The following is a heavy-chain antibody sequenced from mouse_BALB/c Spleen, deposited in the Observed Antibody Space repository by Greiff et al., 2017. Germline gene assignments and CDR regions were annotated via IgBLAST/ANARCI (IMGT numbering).Heavy chain of an antibody. Sequence: VQLQQSGTVLARPGASVKMSCKASGYSFTSYWMHWVKQRPGQGLEWIGAIYPGNSDTSYNQKFKGKAKLTAVTSASTAYMELSSLTNEDSAVYYCTRAPLWLRRDYYAMDYWGQGTSVTVSS. CDR3: TRAPLWLRRDYYAMDY. D-gene: IGHD2-2*01. CDR2: IYPGNSDT. V-gene: IGHV1-5*01. J-gene: IGHJ4*01. CDR1: GYSFTSYW.